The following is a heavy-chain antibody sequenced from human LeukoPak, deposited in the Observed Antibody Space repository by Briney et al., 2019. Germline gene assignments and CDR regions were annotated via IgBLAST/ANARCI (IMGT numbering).Heavy chain of an antibody. Sequence: SEKVYCKASGGPLSSYAISWMRQAPAQGLEWMGRIIPIFGTEGYPQKSQGRITITTDESPSTAYTELSSRRSEDAAVYYCARDVSGYDPDTRFDYWGQGTLVTVSS. J-gene: IGHJ4*02. CDR2: IIPIFGTE. CDR3: ARDVSGYDPDTRFDY. D-gene: IGHD5-12*01. V-gene: IGHV1-69*05. CDR1: GGPLSSYA.